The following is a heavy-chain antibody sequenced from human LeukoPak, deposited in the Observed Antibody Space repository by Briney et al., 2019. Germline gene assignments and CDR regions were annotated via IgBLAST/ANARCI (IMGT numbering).Heavy chain of an antibody. CDR1: GYTFTSYA. CDR2: INAGNANT. Sequence: PRASVKVSCKASGYTFTSYAIHWVRQAPGQRLEWMGWINAGNANTKYSQKFQGRVTITRDTSASTAFMDLSSLGSEDTAVYYCARGPLVGYQLKGWFDPWGQGTLVTVSS. V-gene: IGHV1-3*01. J-gene: IGHJ5*02. CDR3: ARGPLVGYQLKGWFDP. D-gene: IGHD2-2*01.